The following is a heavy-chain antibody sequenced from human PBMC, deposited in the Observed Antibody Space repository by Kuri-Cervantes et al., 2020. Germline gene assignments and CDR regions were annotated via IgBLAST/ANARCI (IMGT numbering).Heavy chain of an antibody. V-gene: IGHV4-4*07. CDR1: GGSISSYS. Sequence: SEILSFTCPVPGGSISSYSWSWIRQPAGKGLEWIGRIYTSRSTNYNPSLKSRVTMSVDTSKKQFSLKLSSVTAADTAVYYCGRDVRDGYKNHYWYFDLWGRGTLVTVSS. D-gene: IGHD5-24*01. CDR2: IYTSRST. J-gene: IGHJ2*01. CDR3: GRDVRDGYKNHYWYFDL.